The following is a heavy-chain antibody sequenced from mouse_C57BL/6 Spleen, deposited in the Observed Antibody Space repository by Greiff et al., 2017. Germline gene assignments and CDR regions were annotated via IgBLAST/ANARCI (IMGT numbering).Heavy chain of an antibody. J-gene: IGHJ3*01. CDR3: ARWDDYDGWFAY. CDR1: GYTFTDHT. Sequence: QVHVKQSDAELVKPGASVKISCQVSGYTFTDHTIHWMKQRPEPGLDWIGYIYPRAGSTKYNEKFKGKATLTADTSTSTAYMPLNSLTSEDSAVYFCARWDDYDGWFAYWGQGTLVTVSA. V-gene: IGHV1-78*01. CDR2: IYPRAGST. D-gene: IGHD2-4*01.